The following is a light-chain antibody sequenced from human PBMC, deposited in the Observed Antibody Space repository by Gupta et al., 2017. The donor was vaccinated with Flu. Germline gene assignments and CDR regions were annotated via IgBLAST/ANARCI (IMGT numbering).Light chain of an antibody. CDR1: NSDVRGYHF. V-gene: IGLV2-14*01. Sequence: QSALPQPSSVSGSPSQPSTISSTGTNSDVRGYHFVSWYQHHPGRAPKLLIYEVTKRPSDISDRFSGSKSGNTASLTISGLQPEDEADYFCSSHTDANTQVFGSGSRVTVL. J-gene: IGLJ1*01. CDR2: EVT. CDR3: SSHTDANTQV.